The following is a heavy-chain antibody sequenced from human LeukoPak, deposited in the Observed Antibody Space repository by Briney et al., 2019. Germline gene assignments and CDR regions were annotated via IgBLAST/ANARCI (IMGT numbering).Heavy chain of an antibody. J-gene: IGHJ5*02. V-gene: IGHV4-34*01. CDR1: GGSFSGYY. CDR2: INHSGST. CDR3: ARGSYYYGSGSGDWFDP. D-gene: IGHD3-10*01. Sequence: SETLSLTCAVYGGSFSGYYWSWIRQPPGKGLEWIGEINHSGSTNYNPSLKSRVTISVDTSKNQFSLKLSSVTAADTAVYYCARGSYYYGSGSGDWFDPWGQGTLVTVSS.